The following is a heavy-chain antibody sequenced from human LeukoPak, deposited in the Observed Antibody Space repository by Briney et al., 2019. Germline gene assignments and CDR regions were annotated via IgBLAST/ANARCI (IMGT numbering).Heavy chain of an antibody. CDR2: ISGSGGST. J-gene: IGHJ4*02. D-gene: IGHD5-18*01. Sequence: GGSLRLSCAASGFTFSSYAMSWVRQAPGKGLEWVSAISGSGGSTYYADSVKGRFTISRDNSKNALYLQMNSLRAEDTAVYYCAKVYTAMVLSRLDYWGQGTLVTVSS. CDR1: GFTFSSYA. CDR3: AKVYTAMVLSRLDY. V-gene: IGHV3-23*01.